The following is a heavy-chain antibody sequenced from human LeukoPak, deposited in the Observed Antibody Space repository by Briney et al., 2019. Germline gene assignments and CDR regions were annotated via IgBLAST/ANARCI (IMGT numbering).Heavy chain of an antibody. D-gene: IGHD5-18*01. CDR3: ARTARHLDY. Sequence: GSLRLSCEASGFTFSDPYMSWIRQAPGKGLECLSYISGSGTDINYADSVRGRFTISRDNAKNLLYLQMNDLRLEDTAVYYCARTARHLDYWGQGTLVTVSS. J-gene: IGHJ4*02. V-gene: IGHV3-11*04. CDR1: GFTFSDPY. CDR2: ISGSGTDI.